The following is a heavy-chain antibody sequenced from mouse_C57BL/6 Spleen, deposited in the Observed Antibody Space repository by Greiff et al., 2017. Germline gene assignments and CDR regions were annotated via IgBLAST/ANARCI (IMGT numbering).Heavy chain of an antibody. J-gene: IGHJ4*01. D-gene: IGHD1-2*01. Sequence: VQLQQSGPELVKPGASVKISCKASGYAFSSSWMNWVKQRPGKGLEWIGRIYPGDGDPNYNGKFKGKATLTADKSSSTAYMQLSSLTSEDSAVYFCARNGPHYYAMDYWGQGTSVTVSS. CDR2: IYPGDGDP. CDR1: GYAFSSSW. V-gene: IGHV1-82*01. CDR3: ARNGPHYYAMDY.